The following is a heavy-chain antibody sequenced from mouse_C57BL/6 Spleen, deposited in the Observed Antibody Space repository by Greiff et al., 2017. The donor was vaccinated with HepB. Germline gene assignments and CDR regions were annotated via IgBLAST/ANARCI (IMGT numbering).Heavy chain of an antibody. D-gene: IGHD2-10*02. CDR2: IYPSDSET. J-gene: IGHJ4*01. CDR3: AREYGNSYAMDY. CDR1: GYTFTSYW. Sequence: QVQLQQPGAELVRPGSSVKLSCKASGYTFTSYWMDWVKQRPGQGLEWIGNIYPSDSETHYNQKFKDKATLTVDKSSSTAYMQLSSLTSEDSAVYYCAREYGNSYAMDYWGQGTSVTVSS. V-gene: IGHV1-61*01.